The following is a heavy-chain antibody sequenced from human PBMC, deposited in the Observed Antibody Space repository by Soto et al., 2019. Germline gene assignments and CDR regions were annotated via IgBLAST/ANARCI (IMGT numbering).Heavy chain of an antibody. CDR1: GGSISSYY. V-gene: IGHV4-59*01. Sequence: SETLSLTCTVSGGSISSYYWSWIRQPPGKGLDWIGDIYYGESTNYNPSLKSRVTISVDTSKNQFSLKLDSVTAADTAVYYCARAKYSTSWYIFDNWGQGTLVTVSS. J-gene: IGHJ4*02. D-gene: IGHD6-13*01. CDR2: IYYGEST. CDR3: ARAKYSTSWYIFDN.